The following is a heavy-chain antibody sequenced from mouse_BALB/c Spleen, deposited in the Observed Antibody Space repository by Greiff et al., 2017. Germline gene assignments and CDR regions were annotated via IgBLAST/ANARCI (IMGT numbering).Heavy chain of an antibody. Sequence: QVQLKESGPGLVAPSQSLSITCTVSGFSLTGYGVHWVRQPPGKGLEWLGMIWGGGSTDYNSALKSRLSISKDNSKSQVFLKMNSLQTDDTAMYYCARNYGYDGAWFAYWGQGTLVTVSA. D-gene: IGHD2-2*01. CDR1: GFSLTGYG. CDR3: ARNYGYDGAWFAY. J-gene: IGHJ3*01. V-gene: IGHV2-6-7*01. CDR2: IWGGGST.